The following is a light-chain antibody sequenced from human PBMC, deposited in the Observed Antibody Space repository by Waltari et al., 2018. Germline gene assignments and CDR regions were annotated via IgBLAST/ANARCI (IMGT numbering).Light chain of an antibody. CDR3: QQSYNAPRT. CDR1: QRISTY. CDR2: AAS. Sequence: DIQMTQSPSSLSASVGDRVTITCRASQRISTYLNWYQQKPGKAPNLMIYAASTLQSGVPSRFSGSGSETDFTLTISSLQPEDFATYYCQQSYNAPRTFSLGTKVDIK. J-gene: IGKJ3*01. V-gene: IGKV1-39*01.